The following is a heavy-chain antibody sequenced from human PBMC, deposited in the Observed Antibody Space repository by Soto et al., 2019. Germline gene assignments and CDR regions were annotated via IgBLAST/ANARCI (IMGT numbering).Heavy chain of an antibody. CDR2: VFYTGFT. Sequence: SETLSLTCAVSGASISGSYYYWAWLRQSPGKGPEWIGSVFYTGFTSYNPSLESRVSVSVDASKSQFSLKLSAVTAADTAVYYCATSQKGYNWNYFDHWGQGAMVTVYS. V-gene: IGHV4-39*01. CDR3: ATSQKGYNWNYFDH. CDR1: GASISGSYYY. J-gene: IGHJ4*02. D-gene: IGHD1-20*01.